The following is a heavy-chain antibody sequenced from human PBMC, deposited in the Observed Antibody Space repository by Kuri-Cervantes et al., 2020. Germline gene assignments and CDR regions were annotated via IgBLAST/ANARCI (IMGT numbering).Heavy chain of an antibody. J-gene: IGHJ6*02. D-gene: IGHD6-13*01. CDR3: ARGRPSSSWTYMYYYGMDV. V-gene: IGHV1-18*01. Sequence: ASVKVSCKASGYTFTSYGISWVRQAPGQGLEWMGWISAYNGNTNYAQKLQGRVTMTTDTSTSTAYMELSSLRSEDTAVYYCARGRPSSSWTYMYYYGMDVWGQGTTVTVSS. CDR1: GYTFTSYG. CDR2: ISAYNGNT.